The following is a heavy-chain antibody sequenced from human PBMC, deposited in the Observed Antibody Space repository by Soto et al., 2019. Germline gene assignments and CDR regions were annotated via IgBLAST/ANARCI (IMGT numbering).Heavy chain of an antibody. J-gene: IGHJ5*02. CDR2: ISDDGSNE. Sequence: GGSLRLSCAASGFTFSRYGMHWVRQAPGKGLEWVAVISDDGSNEYYADSVKGRFTISRDNSKNTLYLQMNSVRAEDTAVFYCAKEAETGWFYPWRQASQVTV. V-gene: IGHV3-30*18. CDR3: AKEAETGWFYP. CDR1: GFTFSRYG.